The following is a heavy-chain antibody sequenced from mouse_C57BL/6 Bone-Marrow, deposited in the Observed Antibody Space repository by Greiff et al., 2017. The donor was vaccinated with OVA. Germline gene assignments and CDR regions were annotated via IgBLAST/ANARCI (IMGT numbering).Heavy chain of an antibody. CDR3: VRHYDYDVRYFDV. CDR2: IRSKSNNYAT. Sequence: EVHLVESGGGLVQPKGSLKLSCAASGFSFNTYAMNWVRQAPGKGLEWVARIRSKSNNYATYYADSVKDRFTISRDDSESMLYLQMNNLKTEDTAMYYCVRHYDYDVRYFDVWGTGTTVTVSS. V-gene: IGHV10-1*01. CDR1: GFSFNTYA. D-gene: IGHD2-4*01. J-gene: IGHJ1*03.